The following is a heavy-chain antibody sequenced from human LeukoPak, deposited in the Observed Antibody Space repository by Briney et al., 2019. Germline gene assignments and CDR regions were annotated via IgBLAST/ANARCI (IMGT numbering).Heavy chain of an antibody. D-gene: IGHD4-17*01. J-gene: IGHJ4*02. Sequence: SETLSLTCTVSGYSISSGYYRGWIRQPPGKGLEWIGSIYHSGSTYYNPSLKSRVTISVDTSKNQFSLKLSSVTAADTAVYYCARERTYAYGDYLERGDYDYWGQGTLVTVSS. CDR1: GYSISSGYY. CDR3: ARERTYAYGDYLERGDYDY. CDR2: IYHSGST. V-gene: IGHV4-38-2*02.